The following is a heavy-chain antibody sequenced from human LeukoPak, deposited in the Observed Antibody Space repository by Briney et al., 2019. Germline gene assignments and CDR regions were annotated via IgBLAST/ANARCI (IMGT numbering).Heavy chain of an antibody. V-gene: IGHV1-2*02. Sequence: PLASVTVSCKASGYTFTDYYMHWVRQAPGQGLEWMGWINPNSGGTNYAQKSQGRVTMTTDTSISTAYMEVSRLRSDDTAVYYCARVRIGQQLDKYYYYAMDVWGQGTTVTVSS. CDR2: INPNSGGT. D-gene: IGHD6-13*01. J-gene: IGHJ6*02. CDR3: ARVRIGQQLDKYYYYAMDV. CDR1: GYTFTDYY.